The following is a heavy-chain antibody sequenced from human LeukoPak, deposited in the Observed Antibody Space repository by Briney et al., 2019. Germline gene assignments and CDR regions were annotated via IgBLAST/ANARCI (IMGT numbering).Heavy chain of an antibody. CDR2: MNPNSGNT. V-gene: IGHV1-8*02. J-gene: IGHJ5*02. D-gene: IGHD3-22*01. CDR3: ARMSYYDRRGDNWFDP. CDR1: GYTFTSYY. Sequence: GASVKVSCKASGYTFTSYYMNWVRQAPGQGLEWMGWMNPNSGNTGYAQKFQGRVTMTRDTSISTAYMELSSLRSEDTAVYYCARMSYYDRRGDNWFDPWGQGTLVIVSS.